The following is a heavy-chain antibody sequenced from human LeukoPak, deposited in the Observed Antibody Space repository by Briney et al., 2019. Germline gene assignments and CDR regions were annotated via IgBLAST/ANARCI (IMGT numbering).Heavy chain of an antibody. Sequence: GGSLRLSCAASGFTLSTSRMNWVRQAPGKGLEWVSFISTSGNYIYYADSVKGRFTIPRDTAKNSLYLQMNSLRAEDTAVYYCAREDNWNDGGRDAFDIWGQGTMVTVSS. CDR3: AREDNWNDGGRDAFDI. CDR1: GFTLSTSR. J-gene: IGHJ3*02. CDR2: ISTSGNYI. V-gene: IGHV3-21*01. D-gene: IGHD1-1*01.